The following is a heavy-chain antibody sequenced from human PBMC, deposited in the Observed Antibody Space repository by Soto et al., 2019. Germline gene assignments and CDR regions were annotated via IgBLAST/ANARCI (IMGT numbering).Heavy chain of an antibody. CDR3: ARGGYDRYNWFDP. CDR2: INHSGST. CDR1: GGSFSGYY. Sequence: ETLSLTCAVYGGSFSGYYWSWIRQPPGKGLEWIGEINHSGSTNYNPSLKSRVTISVDTSKNQFSLKLSSVTAADTAVYYCARGGYDRYNWFDPWGQGTLVTVS. V-gene: IGHV4-34*01. J-gene: IGHJ5*02. D-gene: IGHD3-3*01.